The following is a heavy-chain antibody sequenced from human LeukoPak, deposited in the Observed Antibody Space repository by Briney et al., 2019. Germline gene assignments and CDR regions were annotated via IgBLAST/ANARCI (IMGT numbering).Heavy chain of an antibody. CDR2: ISGNGDIT. CDR1: RFTFNTYA. CDR3: AKDNRVVRGVIDY. D-gene: IGHD3-10*01. Sequence: GGSLRLSCAASRFTFNTYAVNWVRQAPGKGLEWVSAISGNGDITYYADSVRGRFTISRDNAKNSLYLQMNSLRAEDTALYYCAKDNRVVRGVIDYWGQGTLVTVSS. V-gene: IGHV3-23*01. J-gene: IGHJ4*02.